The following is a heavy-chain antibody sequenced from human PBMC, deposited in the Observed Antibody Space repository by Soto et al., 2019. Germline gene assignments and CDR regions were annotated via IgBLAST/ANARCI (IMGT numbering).Heavy chain of an antibody. D-gene: IGHD1-7*01. J-gene: IGHJ6*02. CDR3: VRDKTGTTINYYFGMDS. V-gene: IGHV4-61*03. CDR2: THYSGST. Sequence: QPTGQGLEWIGYTHYSGSTNYNPSLKSRVTISVDTSKNHFSLKLTSVTSADTAVYFCVRDKTGTTINYYFGMDSRGPGPKVNGSS.